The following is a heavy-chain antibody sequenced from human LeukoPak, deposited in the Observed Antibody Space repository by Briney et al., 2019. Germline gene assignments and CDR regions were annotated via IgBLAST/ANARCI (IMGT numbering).Heavy chain of an antibody. CDR1: GFTFSSYA. V-gene: IGHV3-30*04. D-gene: IGHD6-6*01. CDR3: AKDRRYSSSPSIPDY. J-gene: IGHJ4*02. CDR2: ISYDGSNK. Sequence: PGGSLRLSCAASGFTFSSYAMHWVRQAPGKGLEWVAVISYDGSNKYYADSVKGRFTISRDNSKNTLYLQMNSLRAEDTAVYYCAKDRRYSSSPSIPDYWGQGTLVTVSS.